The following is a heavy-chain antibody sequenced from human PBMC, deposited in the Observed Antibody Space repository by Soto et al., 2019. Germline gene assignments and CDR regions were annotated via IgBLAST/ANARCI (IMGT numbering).Heavy chain of an antibody. J-gene: IGHJ5*02. Sequence: GGSLRLSCAASGFTFSSYAMSWVRQAPGEGLEWVSAISGSGGSTYYADSVKGRFTISRDNSKNTLYLQMNSLRAEDTAVYYCAKGLVVISWFDPWGQGTLVTVSS. CDR3: AKGLVVISWFDP. CDR2: ISGSGGST. D-gene: IGHD3-22*01. CDR1: GFTFSSYA. V-gene: IGHV3-23*01.